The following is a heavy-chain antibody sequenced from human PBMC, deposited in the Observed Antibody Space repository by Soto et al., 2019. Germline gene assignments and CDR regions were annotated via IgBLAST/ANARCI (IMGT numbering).Heavy chain of an antibody. CDR1: GFTFSSYG. CDR3: AKDPVCSGGSCYRPPYYDSSGYYGFDY. CDR2: ISYDGSNK. D-gene: IGHD3-22*01. J-gene: IGHJ4*02. Sequence: QVQLVESGGGVVQPGRSLRLSCAASGFTFSSYGMHWVRQAPGKGLEWVAVISYDGSNKDYADSVKGRFTISRDNSKNTLYLQMNSLRAEDTAVYYCAKDPVCSGGSCYRPPYYDSSGYYGFDYWGQGTLVTVSS. V-gene: IGHV3-30*18.